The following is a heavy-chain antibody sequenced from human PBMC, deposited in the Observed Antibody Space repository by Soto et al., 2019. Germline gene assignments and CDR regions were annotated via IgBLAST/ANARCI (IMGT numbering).Heavy chain of an antibody. J-gene: IGHJ4*02. CDR2: IGSSGAYT. V-gene: IGHV3-23*01. Sequence: EVQLLESGGDLVQPGGSLRLSCAASGFTFSNDPMSWVRQAPGKGLEWVSGIGSSGAYTYYADSVKGRFTISRDNSKNTLDLPMNRLRAEHTAVYYCAKGYVTDCSSTTCRHHAGDDYWGQGTLVTVSS. CDR1: GFTFSNDP. CDR3: AKGYVTDCSSTTCRHHAGDDY. D-gene: IGHD2-2*01.